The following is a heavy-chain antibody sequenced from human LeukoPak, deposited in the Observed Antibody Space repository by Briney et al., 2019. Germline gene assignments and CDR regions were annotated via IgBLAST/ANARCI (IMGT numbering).Heavy chain of an antibody. V-gene: IGHV3-20*04. J-gene: IGHJ3*02. D-gene: IGHD3-22*01. CDR2: IIWSGGST. CDR3: AKDIDSSGYYNAFDI. CDR1: GFTFEDYG. Sequence: GGSLRLSCAASGFTFEDYGMSWVRQTPGKGLEWVSGIIWSGGSTGYADSVKGRFTISRDNAKNSLYLQMNSLRAEDMALYCCAKDIDSSGYYNAFDIWGQGTMVTVSS.